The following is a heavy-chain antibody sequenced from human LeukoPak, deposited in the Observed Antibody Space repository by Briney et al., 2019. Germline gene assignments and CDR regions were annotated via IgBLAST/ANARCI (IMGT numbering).Heavy chain of an antibody. J-gene: IGHJ4*02. CDR2: ISSSSSNI. D-gene: IGHD3-22*01. CDR3: AREPPYDSSGYYGDY. Sequence: GGSLRLSCAASGFTFSSYSMNWVRQAPGKGLEWVSYISSSSSNIYYADSVKGRFTISRDNAKNSLYLQMNSLRAEDTAVYYCAREPPYDSSGYYGDYWGQGTLVTVSS. CDR1: GFTFSSYS. V-gene: IGHV3-48*01.